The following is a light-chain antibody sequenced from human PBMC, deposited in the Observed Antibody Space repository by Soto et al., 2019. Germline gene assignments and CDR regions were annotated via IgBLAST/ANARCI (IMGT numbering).Light chain of an antibody. V-gene: IGKV1-9*01. Sequence: DIQLTQSPSFLSASVGDRVTITCRASQGISSYLAWYQQKPGKAPKLLIYAASTLQYGVPSRFSGSGSGTEFTHTISSLQPGDFATYYCQQVNSYPRAFGQGTKVDIK. CDR3: QQVNSYPRA. CDR2: AAS. J-gene: IGKJ1*01. CDR1: QGISSY.